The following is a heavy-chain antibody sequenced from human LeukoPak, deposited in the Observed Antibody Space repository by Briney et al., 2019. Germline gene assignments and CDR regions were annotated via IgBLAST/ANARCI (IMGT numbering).Heavy chain of an antibody. CDR1: GGSISSSY. CDR3: ARAYTSWSFDY. V-gene: IGHV4-59*08. CDR2: IYYSGST. J-gene: IGHJ4*02. Sequence: KPSETLSLTCTVSGGSISSSYWSWIRQPPGKGLEWIGYIYYSGSTNYNPSFKSRVAISVDTSKNQFSLKLSSVTAADTAVYYCARAYTSWSFDYWGQGTLVTVSS. D-gene: IGHD2-21*01.